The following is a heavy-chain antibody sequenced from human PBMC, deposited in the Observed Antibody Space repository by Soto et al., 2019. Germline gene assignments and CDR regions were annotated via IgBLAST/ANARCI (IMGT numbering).Heavy chain of an antibody. CDR3: AREDDYYDNGGSIEYFQH. J-gene: IGHJ1*01. CDR2: ITSSGVTT. V-gene: IGHV3-11*01. Sequence: QVQLVESGGGLVKPGGSLRLSCVASGFTFSDYYMSWIRQAPGKGLEWISYITSSGVTTYYADSVKGRFTISRDNAKNSMYLQMNSLRAEDTAVYYCAREDDYYDNGGSIEYFQHWGQGTLITVSS. CDR1: GFTFSDYY. D-gene: IGHD3-22*01.